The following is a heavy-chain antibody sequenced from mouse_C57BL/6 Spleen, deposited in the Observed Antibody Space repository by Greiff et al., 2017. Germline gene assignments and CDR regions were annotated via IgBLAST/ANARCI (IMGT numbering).Heavy chain of an antibody. CDR2: ISSGSSTI. CDR1: GFTFSDYG. D-gene: IGHD1-1*01. CDR3: AIYYYGSYWYFDV. J-gene: IGHJ1*03. Sequence: DVMLVESGGGLVKPGGSLKLSCAASGFTFSDYGMHWVRQAPEKGLEWVAYISSGSSTIYYADTVKGRFTISRDNAKNTLFLQMTSLRSEDTAMYYCAIYYYGSYWYFDVWGTGTTVTVSS. V-gene: IGHV5-17*01.